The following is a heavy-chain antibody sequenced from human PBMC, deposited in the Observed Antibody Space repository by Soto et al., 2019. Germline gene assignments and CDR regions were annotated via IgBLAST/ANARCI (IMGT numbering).Heavy chain of an antibody. D-gene: IGHD3-3*01. V-gene: IGHV3-15*01. J-gene: IGHJ6*02. CDR2: IKSKTDGGTT. Sequence: GGSLRLSCAASGFTFSNAWMSWVRQAPGKGLEWVGRIKSKTDGGTTDYAAPVKGRFTISRDDSKNTLYLQMNSLKTEDTAVYYCTTECYDFWRYYYYGMDVWGQGTTVTVSS. CDR1: GFTFSNAW. CDR3: TTECYDFWRYYYYGMDV.